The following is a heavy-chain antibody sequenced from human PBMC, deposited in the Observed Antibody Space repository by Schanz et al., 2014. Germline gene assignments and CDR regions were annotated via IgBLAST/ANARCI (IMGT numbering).Heavy chain of an antibody. CDR3: ARIGGSVFDY. CDR1: GFPFRDYF. V-gene: IGHV3-11*01. J-gene: IGHJ4*02. D-gene: IGHD3-10*01. CDR2: IGNGGVTI. Sequence: QVQLVDSGGGLVKPGWSLRLSCTASGFPFRDYFMAWIRQPPGRGLEWVSYIGNGGVTIYDTDSVKGRFTISRDNSKNSRYMQVNSMRAEDAAVYYSARIGGSVFDYWGQGTLVTVSS.